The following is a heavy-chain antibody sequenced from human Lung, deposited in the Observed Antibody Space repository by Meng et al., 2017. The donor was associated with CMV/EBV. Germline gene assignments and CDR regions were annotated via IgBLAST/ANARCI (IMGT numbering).Heavy chain of an antibody. CDR3: ARDPTQYYYDTSGYYPDS. D-gene: IGHD3-22*01. CDR2: ISYDGKNK. CDR1: TFSTYG. J-gene: IGHJ4*02. Sequence: TFSTYGMHWVRQDAGKGLEWVAVISYDGKNKNYADSVKGRFTISRDDSENTLYLLMNSLRAEDTAVYYCARDPTQYYYDTSGYYPDSWGQGTLVTVSS. V-gene: IGHV3-30*04.